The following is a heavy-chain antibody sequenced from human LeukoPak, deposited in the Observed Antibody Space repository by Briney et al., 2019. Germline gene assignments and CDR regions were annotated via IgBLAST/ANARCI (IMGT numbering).Heavy chain of an antibody. CDR1: GYTFTSYY. J-gene: IGHJ6*03. Sequence: ASVKVSCKASGYTFTSYYLHWVRQAPGQGLEWMGIINPSGGSTSYAQKFQGRVTMTRDTSTSTVYMELSSLRSEDTAVYYCARGSPARFNGLYYYYMDVWGKGTTVTVSS. CDR2: INPSGGST. V-gene: IGHV1-46*01. CDR3: ARGSPARFNGLYYYYMDV. D-gene: IGHD1-26*01.